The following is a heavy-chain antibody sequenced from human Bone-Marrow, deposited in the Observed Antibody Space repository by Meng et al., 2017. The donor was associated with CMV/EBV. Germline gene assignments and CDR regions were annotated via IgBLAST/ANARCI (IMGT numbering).Heavy chain of an antibody. J-gene: IGHJ4*02. D-gene: IGHD5-18*01. CDR3: AVEPGYKYGLGDY. Sequence: GESLKISCTTSGFSFSAYAMNWVRQAPGKGLECISSISSSGTIIYYADSVKGRFTVSRENANNSLYLEMTGLRAGDTAVYYCAVEPGYKYGLGDYWGQGTLVTVSS. CDR1: GFSFSAYA. V-gene: IGHV3-21*06. CDR2: ISSSGTII.